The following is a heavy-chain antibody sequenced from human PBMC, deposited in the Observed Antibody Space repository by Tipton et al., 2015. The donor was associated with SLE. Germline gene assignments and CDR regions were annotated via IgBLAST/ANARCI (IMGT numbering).Heavy chain of an antibody. CDR1: GFTFSNYG. Sequence: SLRLSCSASGFTFSNYGMHWVRQAPGKGLVWVSRISGDGSSTNYADSVKGRFTISRDNAKNTLYLQMNSLRAEDTAVYYCSSTSSHYYGMDVWCQGTTVTVSS. J-gene: IGHJ6*02. V-gene: IGHV3-74*01. CDR3: SSTSSHYYGMDV. D-gene: IGHD2-2*01. CDR2: ISGDGSST.